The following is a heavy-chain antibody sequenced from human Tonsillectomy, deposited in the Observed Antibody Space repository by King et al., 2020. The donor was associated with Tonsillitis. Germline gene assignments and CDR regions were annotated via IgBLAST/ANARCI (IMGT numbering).Heavy chain of an antibody. J-gene: IGHJ2*01. CDR2: IYSGGSST. CDR1: GFTFSSYA. Sequence: EVQLVESGGGLVQPGGSLRLSCAASGFTFSSYAMSWVRQAPGKGLEWVSVIYSGGSSTYYADSVKGRFTISRDNSKNTLYLQMNSLRAEDTAVYYCAKGEEIIPEPTPHWYFGLWGRGTLVPVSS. D-gene: IGHD5-24*01. CDR3: AKGEEIIPEPTPHWYFGL. V-gene: IGHV3-23*03.